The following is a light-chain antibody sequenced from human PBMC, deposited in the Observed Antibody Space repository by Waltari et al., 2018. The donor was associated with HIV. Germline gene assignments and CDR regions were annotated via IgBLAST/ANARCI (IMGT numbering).Light chain of an antibody. CDR2: GNT. CDR3: QSYDNALSGSL. CDR1: TPNIRAGYD. Sequence: QSVLTQPPSVSGAPGQRVTISCTGTTPNIRAGYDVHWYQQLPGTAPKPLVFGNTNRPSGVPDRFSGSKSGTSASLAITGLQAGDEGDYYCQSYDNALSGSLFGGGTKVTVL. V-gene: IGLV1-40*01. J-gene: IGLJ2*01.